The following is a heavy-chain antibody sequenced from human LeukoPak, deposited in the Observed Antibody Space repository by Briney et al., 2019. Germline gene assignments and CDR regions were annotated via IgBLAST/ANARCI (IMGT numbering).Heavy chain of an antibody. J-gene: IGHJ4*02. CDR3: ARDLGAYSGYDYLDY. V-gene: IGHV6-1*01. CDR1: GDSASSNSAA. CDR2: TYFRSKWYN. Sequence: SQTLSLTSAISGDSASSNSAAWNWIRQSPSRGLEWLGRTYFRSKWYNAYAVSVKSRITINPDTSKNQFSLQLNSVTPEDTAVYYCARDLGAYSGYDYLDYWGQGTLVTVSS. D-gene: IGHD5-12*01.